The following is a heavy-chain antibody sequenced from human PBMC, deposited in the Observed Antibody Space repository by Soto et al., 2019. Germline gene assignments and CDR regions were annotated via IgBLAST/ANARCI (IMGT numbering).Heavy chain of an antibody. J-gene: IGHJ3*02. CDR3: ARHPYSAPYIVVVATAIVLDAFDI. V-gene: IGHV4-39*01. D-gene: IGHD2-2*01. CDR2: MYYSGST. Sequence: QLQLQESGPGLAKPSETLSLTCTVSGGSISSSNYYWGWIRQPPGKGLEWIGRMYYSGSTYYNPSLKSRLTISVDTSKNQLSLKLSSVTASDTAVYYCARHPYSAPYIVVVATAIVLDAFDIWGQGTMVTVSS. CDR1: GGSISSSNYY.